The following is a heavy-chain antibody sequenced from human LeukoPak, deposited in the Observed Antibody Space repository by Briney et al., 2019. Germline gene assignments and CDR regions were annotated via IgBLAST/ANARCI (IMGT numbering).Heavy chain of an antibody. CDR2: IYYSGST. J-gene: IGHJ5*02. Sequence: SETLSLTCTVSGGSISSYYWSWIRQPPGKGLEWIGYIYYSGSTNYNPSLKSRVTISVDTSKNQFSLKLSSVTAADTAVYYCARHGGYQLLSWFDPWGQGTLVTASS. CDR1: GGSISSYY. V-gene: IGHV4-59*08. CDR3: ARHGGYQLLSWFDP. D-gene: IGHD2-2*01.